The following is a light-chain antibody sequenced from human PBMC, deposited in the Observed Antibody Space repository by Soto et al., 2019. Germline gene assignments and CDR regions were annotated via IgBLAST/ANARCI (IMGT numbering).Light chain of an antibody. V-gene: IGKV1-39*01. CDR3: QQSYSTPPT. CDR1: QSIGRN. CDR2: TSS. Sequence: DIHMTQSPASLSASVGYRVTISCRASQSIGRNLNWYQQKKGKAPTLLIFTSSSLQSGVPSRFSGSGYGTDFILTISSLQPEDFATYYCQQSYSTPPTFGQGTKVDIK. J-gene: IGKJ1*01.